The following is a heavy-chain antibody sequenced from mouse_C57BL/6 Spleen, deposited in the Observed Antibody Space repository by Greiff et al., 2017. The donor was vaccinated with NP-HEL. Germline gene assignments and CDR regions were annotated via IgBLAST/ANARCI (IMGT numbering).Heavy chain of an antibody. V-gene: IGHV1-61*01. J-gene: IGHJ3*01. CDR1: GYTFTSYW. Sequence: VQLQQPGAELVRPGSSVKLSCKASGYTFTSYWMDWVKQRPGQGLEWIGNIYPSDSETHYNQKFKDKATLTVDKSSSTAYMQLSSLTSEDSAVYYCASGPYYYGSSYGFAYWGQGTLVTVSA. CDR2: IYPSDSET. D-gene: IGHD1-1*01. CDR3: ASGPYYYGSSYGFAY.